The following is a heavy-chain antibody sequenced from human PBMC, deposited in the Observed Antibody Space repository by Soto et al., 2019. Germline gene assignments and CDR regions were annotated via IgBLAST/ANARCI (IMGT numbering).Heavy chain of an antibody. Sequence: GSVKVSFKASCFTFSSYGISWGRQAPGQGLEWMGWISAYNGNTNYAQKLQGRVTMTTDTSTSTAYMELRSLRSDDTAVYYCARRDAPYSSGWYYFDYWGQGTLVTVSS. CDR2: ISAYNGNT. V-gene: IGHV1-18*01. J-gene: IGHJ4*02. CDR3: ARRDAPYSSGWYYFDY. D-gene: IGHD6-19*01. CDR1: CFTFSSYG.